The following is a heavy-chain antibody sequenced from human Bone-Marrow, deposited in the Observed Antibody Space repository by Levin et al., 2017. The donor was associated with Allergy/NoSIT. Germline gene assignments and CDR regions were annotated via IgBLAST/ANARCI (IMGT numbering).Heavy chain of an antibody. V-gene: IGHV4-61*01. CDR2: VHDPGST. CDR3: ARDYSSSSLNFYYGLDV. D-gene: IGHD6-6*01. Sequence: SQTLSLPCTVSGAYVRSGSFYWTWIRQPPGKGLEWIGYVHDPGSTSYNPSLRSRLTISLDTSKNQFSLELSSVTAADTAVYYCARDYSSSSLNFYYGLDVWGQGTTVTVSS. CDR1: GAYVRSGSFY. J-gene: IGHJ6*02.